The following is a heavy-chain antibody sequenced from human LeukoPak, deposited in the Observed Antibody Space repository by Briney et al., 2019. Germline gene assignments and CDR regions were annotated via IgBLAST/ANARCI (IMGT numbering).Heavy chain of an antibody. V-gene: IGHV5-51*01. J-gene: IGHJ5*02. Sequence: GESLKISCQGSVYNFTSYWIGWVRQMPGKGLEWMGIIYPGDSDTRYSPSFQGQVTISADKSISTAYLQWSSLKASDTAMYYCARRMDITILGVVIIGWFDPWGQGTLVTVSS. CDR3: ARRMDITILGVVIIGWFDP. CDR1: VYNFTSYW. CDR2: IYPGDSDT. D-gene: IGHD3-3*01.